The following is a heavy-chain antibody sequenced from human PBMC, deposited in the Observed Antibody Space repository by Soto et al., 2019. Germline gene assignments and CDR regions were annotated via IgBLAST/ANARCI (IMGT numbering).Heavy chain of an antibody. D-gene: IGHD5-12*01. Sequence: LRQAPGQGLEWMGGIIPIFGTANYAQKFQGRVTITADESTSTAYMELSSLRSEDTAVYYCAANLEMATTTFDYWGQGTLVTVSS. J-gene: IGHJ4*02. V-gene: IGHV1-69*01. CDR2: IIPIFGTA. CDR3: AANLEMATTTFDY.